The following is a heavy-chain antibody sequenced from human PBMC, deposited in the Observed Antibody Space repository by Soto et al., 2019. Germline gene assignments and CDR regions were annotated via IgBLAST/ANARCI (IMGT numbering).Heavy chain of an antibody. D-gene: IGHD1-26*01. J-gene: IGHJ4*02. CDR2: INSGRTT. CDR1: GFTFSIYA. Sequence: GGSLRLSCAASGFTFSIYAMTWVRLAPGKGLEWVATINSGRTTYYADSVEGRFTISRDSSKDTLYLQMNSLRVEDTAVYYCARDWMVGSKLDYWGQGTLVTVSS. V-gene: IGHV3-23*01. CDR3: ARDWMVGSKLDY.